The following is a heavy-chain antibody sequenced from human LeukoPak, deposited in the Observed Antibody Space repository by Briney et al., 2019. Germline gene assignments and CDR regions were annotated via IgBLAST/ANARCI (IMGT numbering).Heavy chain of an antibody. CDR3: ARDQEGGYYYYYGMDV. CDR2: IYHSGST. J-gene: IGHJ6*02. CDR1: GGSISSSNW. Sequence: PSETLSLTCAVSGGSISSSNWWSWVRQPPGKGQEWIGEIYHSGSTNYNPSLKSRVTISVDKSKNQFSLKLSSVTAADTAVYYCARDQEGGYYYYYGMDVWGQGTTVTVSS. D-gene: IGHD3-16*01. V-gene: IGHV4-4*02.